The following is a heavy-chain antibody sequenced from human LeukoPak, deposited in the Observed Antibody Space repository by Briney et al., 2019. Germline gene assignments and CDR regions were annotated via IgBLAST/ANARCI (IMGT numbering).Heavy chain of an antibody. CDR1: GYTFTGYY. CDR2: INPNSGGT. D-gene: IGHD1-20*01. V-gene: IGHV1-2*02. CDR3: ARDPDRRYGITGTQGHY. J-gene: IGHJ4*02. Sequence: GASVKVSCKASGYTFTGYYMHWVRQAPGQRLEWMGWINPNSGGTNYAQKFQCRVTMTRDTSISTAYMELSRLRSDDTAVYYCARDPDRRYGITGTQGHYWGQGTLVTVSS.